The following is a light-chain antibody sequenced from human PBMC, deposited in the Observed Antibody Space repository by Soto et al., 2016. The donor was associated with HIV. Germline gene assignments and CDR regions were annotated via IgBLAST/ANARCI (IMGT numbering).Light chain of an antibody. V-gene: IGLV3-21*02. CDR3: QVWDTTDHYV. J-gene: IGLJ1*01. Sequence: SYVLTQSPSVSVAPGQTAKITCGGNNIGTKSVHWYHQKPGQAPVLVVYDDTDRPSGIPARYSLALNSGNTATLTISRVEAGDEADYYCQVWDTTDHYVFGTGTRVTVL. CDR1: NIGTKS. CDR2: DDT.